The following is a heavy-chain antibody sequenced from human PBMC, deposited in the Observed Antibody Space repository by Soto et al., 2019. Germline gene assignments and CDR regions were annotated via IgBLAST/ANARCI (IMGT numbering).Heavy chain of an antibody. CDR1: GGSISSSSYY. Sequence: PSETLSLTCTVSGGSISSSSYYWGWIRQPPGKGLEWIGSIYYSGSTYYNPSLKSRVTISVDTSKNQFSLKLSSVTAADTAVYYCARHGLLWFGVRGMDVWGQGTTVTVSS. J-gene: IGHJ6*02. CDR3: ARHGLLWFGVRGMDV. V-gene: IGHV4-39*01. D-gene: IGHD3-10*01. CDR2: IYYSGST.